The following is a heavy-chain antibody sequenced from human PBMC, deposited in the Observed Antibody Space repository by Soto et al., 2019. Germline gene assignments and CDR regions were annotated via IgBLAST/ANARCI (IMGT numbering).Heavy chain of an antibody. D-gene: IGHD6-13*01. CDR1: GGSISSSSYY. CDR3: ASSLYTAIFAGIAAAVGT. J-gene: IGHJ5*02. Sequence: SETLSLTCTVSGGSISSSSYYWGWIRQPPGKGLEWIGSIYYSGSTYYNPSLKSRVTISVDTSKNQFSLKLSSVTAADTAVYYCASSLYTAIFAGIAAAVGTWGQGTLVTVSS. CDR2: IYYSGST. V-gene: IGHV4-39*01.